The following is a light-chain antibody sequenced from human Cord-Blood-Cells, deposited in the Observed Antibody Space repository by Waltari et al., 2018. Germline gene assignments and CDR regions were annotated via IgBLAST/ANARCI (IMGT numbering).Light chain of an antibody. V-gene: IGLV3-19*01. J-gene: IGLJ2*01. CDR2: GKN. CDR3: NPRDSSGNHVV. CDR1: SLRSSY. Sequence: SSEMTQDPAVSVALGQPVRLTCQGDSLRSSYASWNQKKPGQAPVLFIYGKNNRPSGIPDRVSGSSSGNTASLTIAGAQAEDEADYYSNPRDSSGNHVVFGGGTKLTVL.